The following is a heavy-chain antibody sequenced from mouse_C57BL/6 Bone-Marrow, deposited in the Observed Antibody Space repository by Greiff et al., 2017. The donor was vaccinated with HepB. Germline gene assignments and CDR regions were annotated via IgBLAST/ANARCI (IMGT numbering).Heavy chain of an antibody. CDR3: VRHEGYGTGFDY. V-gene: IGHV10-1*01. CDR1: GFSFNTYA. Sequence: EVKLMESGGGLVQPKGSLKLSCAASGFSFNTYAMNWVRQAPGKGLEWVARIRSQSNNYATYYADSVKDRFTISRDDSETMLYLHMSNLKTEDTAMYYCVRHEGYGTGFDYWGQGTTLTVSS. CDR2: IRSQSNNYAT. J-gene: IGHJ2*01. D-gene: IGHD1-1*01.